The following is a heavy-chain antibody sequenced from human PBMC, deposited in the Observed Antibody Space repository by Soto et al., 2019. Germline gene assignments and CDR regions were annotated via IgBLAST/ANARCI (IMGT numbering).Heavy chain of an antibody. V-gene: IGHV3-23*01. CDR2: ISNSGGAT. J-gene: IGHJ4*02. CDR1: GFAFSSCA. D-gene: IGHD3-10*01. Sequence: EVQLLESGGGLVQPGGSLRLSCAASGFAFSSCAMTWVRQGPGKGLEWVSSISNSGGATFYADSVKGRFTVSRENSTNPLYLQMNSLRTEDTALYYCAKELSYNSGRPFDYWGQGTLVTVSS. CDR3: AKELSYNSGRPFDY.